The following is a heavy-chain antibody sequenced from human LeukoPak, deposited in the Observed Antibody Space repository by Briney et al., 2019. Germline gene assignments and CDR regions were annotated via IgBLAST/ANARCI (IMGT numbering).Heavy chain of an antibody. CDR1: GGTFSSYA. D-gene: IGHD1-26*01. CDR2: IIPIFGTA. CDR3: ARVGSGSSGFDY. Sequence: SVKVSCKASGGTFSSYAISWVRQAPGQGLEWMGGIIPIFGTANYAQKFQGRVTITADESTSTAYMELSSLRSDDTAVYYCARVGSGSSGFDYWGQGTLVTVSS. J-gene: IGHJ4*02. V-gene: IGHV1-69*13.